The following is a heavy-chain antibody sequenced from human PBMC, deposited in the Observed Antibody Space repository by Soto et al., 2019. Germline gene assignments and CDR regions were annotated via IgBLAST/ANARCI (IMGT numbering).Heavy chain of an antibody. V-gene: IGHV1-69*13. D-gene: IGHD3-22*01. Sequence: ASVKVSCKASGGTFSSYAISWVRQAPGQGLEWMGGIIPIFGTANYAQKFQGRVTITADESTSTAYMELSSLRSEDTAVYYCARAPKHYDSSTGGSWFDPWGQGTLVTVSS. CDR3: ARAPKHYDSSTGGSWFDP. J-gene: IGHJ5*02. CDR1: GGTFSSYA. CDR2: IIPIFGTA.